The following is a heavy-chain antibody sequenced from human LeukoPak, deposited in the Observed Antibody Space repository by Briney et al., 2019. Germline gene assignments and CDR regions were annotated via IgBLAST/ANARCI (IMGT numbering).Heavy chain of an antibody. V-gene: IGHV3-23*01. D-gene: IGHD2-2*01. CDR3: AKDLWGYCSSTSCPGAFDI. J-gene: IGHJ3*02. CDR2: ISGSGGST. Sequence: PGRSLRLSCAASGFTFSSYAMSWVRQAPGKGLEWVSAISGSGGSTYYADSVKGRFTISRDNSKNTLYLQMNSLRAEDTAVYYCAKDLWGYCSSTSCPGAFDIWGQGTMVTVSS. CDR1: GFTFSSYA.